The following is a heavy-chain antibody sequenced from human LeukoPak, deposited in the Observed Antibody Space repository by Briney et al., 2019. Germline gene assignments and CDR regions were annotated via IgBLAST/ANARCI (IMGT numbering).Heavy chain of an antibody. D-gene: IGHD3-22*01. Sequence: GGSLRLPCAASGFTFSSYSMNWVRQAPGKGLEWVSSISSSSSYIYYADSVKGRFTISRDNAKNSPYLQMNSLRAEDTAVYYCARSYYYDSSGYYYWGQGTLVTVSS. CDR1: GFTFSSYS. J-gene: IGHJ4*02. CDR2: ISSSSSYI. V-gene: IGHV3-21*01. CDR3: ARSYYYDSSGYYY.